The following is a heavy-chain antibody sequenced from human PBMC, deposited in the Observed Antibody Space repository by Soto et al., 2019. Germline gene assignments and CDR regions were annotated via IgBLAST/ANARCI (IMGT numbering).Heavy chain of an antibody. Sequence: ASVKVSCKASGYTFTGYYMHWVRQAPGQGLEWMGWINPNSGGTNYAQKFQGWVTMTRDTSISTAYMELSRLRSDDTAVYYCARDTSGWRNYYYYYGMDVWGQGTKVTVSS. J-gene: IGHJ6*02. CDR3: ARDTSGWRNYYYYYGMDV. CDR1: GYTFTGYY. CDR2: INPNSGGT. V-gene: IGHV1-2*04. D-gene: IGHD6-19*01.